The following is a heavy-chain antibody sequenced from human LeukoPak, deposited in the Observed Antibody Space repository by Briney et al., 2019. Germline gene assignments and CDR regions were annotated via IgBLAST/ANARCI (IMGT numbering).Heavy chain of an antibody. Sequence: PGGSLRLSCAASGFTFSSYAMSWVRQAPGKGLEWVSLISDSGTNTYYADSVKGRFTISRDNAKNTLYLQMNSLRAEDTAVYYCARLGYCSSTSCSTFDPWGQGTLVTVSS. CDR2: ISDSGTNT. D-gene: IGHD2-2*01. V-gene: IGHV3-23*01. CDR1: GFTFSSYA. CDR3: ARLGYCSSTSCSTFDP. J-gene: IGHJ5*02.